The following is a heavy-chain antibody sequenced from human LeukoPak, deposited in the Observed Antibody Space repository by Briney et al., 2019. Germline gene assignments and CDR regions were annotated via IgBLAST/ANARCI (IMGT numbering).Heavy chain of an antibody. CDR2: INHSGST. J-gene: IGHJ5*02. Sequence: SETLSLTCAVYGGSFSGYYWSWIRQPPGKGLEWIGEINHSGSTNYNPSLKSRVTISVDTSKNQFSLKLSSVPAADTAVYYCARVFFSRRYYGSGSYLIWFDPWGQGTLVTVSS. V-gene: IGHV4-34*01. CDR1: GGSFSGYY. D-gene: IGHD3-10*01. CDR3: ARVFFSRRYYGSGSYLIWFDP.